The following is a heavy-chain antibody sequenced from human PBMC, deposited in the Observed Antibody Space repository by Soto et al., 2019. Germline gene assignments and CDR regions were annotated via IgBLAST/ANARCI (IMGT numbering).Heavy chain of an antibody. CDR1: GGSINNNF. CDR2: INHSGST. D-gene: IGHD5-18*01. V-gene: IGHV4-34*01. CDR3: ARGSLPRYSDGPILGS. J-gene: IGHJ5*02. Sequence: PSETLSLTCVVSGGSINNNFWNWVSQHPGKGLEWIGEINHSGSTNYNPSLKSRVTVSVDTSXNQFSLSLSSVTAADTAVYYCARGSLPRYSDGPILGSWGQGTLVTVS.